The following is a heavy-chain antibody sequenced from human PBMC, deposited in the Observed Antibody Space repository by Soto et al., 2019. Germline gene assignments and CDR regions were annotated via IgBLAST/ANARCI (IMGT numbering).Heavy chain of an antibody. CDR1: GYSFAVYW. CDR2: IDPSDSQT. D-gene: IGHD3-22*01. V-gene: IGHV5-10-1*01. J-gene: IGHJ4*02. Sequence: GESLKISCNGSGYSFAVYWITWVRLKPGKGLEWMGRIDPSDSQTYYSPSFRGLVTISVTKSITTVFLQWSSLRASDTAMYYCARQIYDSDTGPNFQYYFDSWGQGTPVTVSS. CDR3: ARQIYDSDTGPNFQYYFDS.